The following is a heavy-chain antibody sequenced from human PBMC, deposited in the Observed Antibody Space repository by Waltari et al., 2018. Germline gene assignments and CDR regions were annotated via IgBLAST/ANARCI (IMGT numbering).Heavy chain of an antibody. Sequence: EVNLLDSGGALVEPGGPLRLSCAVSGFPFASFGLSWIRRAPGKGLEWVSGVSGSGRTTYDEDSVKGRFTISRDNAKNIVYLQMGSLGAEDTAAYFCVREGYSYDTGYYSGGYFDYWGQGTLVTVSS. CDR2: VSGSGRTT. D-gene: IGHD3-22*01. CDR3: VREGYSYDTGYYSGGYFDY. J-gene: IGHJ4*02. V-gene: IGHV3-23*01. CDR1: GFPFASFG.